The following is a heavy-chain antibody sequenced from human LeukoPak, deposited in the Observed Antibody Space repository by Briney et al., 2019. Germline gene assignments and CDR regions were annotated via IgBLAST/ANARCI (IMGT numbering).Heavy chain of an antibody. CDR1: GGSIRSSSYH. D-gene: IGHD3-10*01. V-gene: IGHV4-31*03. J-gene: IGHJ4*02. Sequence: SETLSLTCTVSGGSIRSSSYHWGWVRQPPGKGLEWIGYIYYSGSTYYNPSLKSRVTISVDTSKNQFSLKLSSVTAADTAVYYCARYLVSRGGFDYWGQGTLVTVSS. CDR3: ARYLVSRGGFDY. CDR2: IYYSGST.